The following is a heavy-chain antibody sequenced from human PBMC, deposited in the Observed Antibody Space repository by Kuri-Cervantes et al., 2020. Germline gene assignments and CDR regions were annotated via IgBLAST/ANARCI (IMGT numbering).Heavy chain of an antibody. CDR1: GFTFSSYW. Sequence: GGSLRLSCAASGFTFSSYWMSWVRQAPGKGLEWVANIKQDGSEKYYVDSVKGRFTISRDNAKNSLYPQMNSLRAEDTAVYYCARGTLRVYYGTYGMDVWGQGTTVTVSS. CDR3: ARGTLRVYYGTYGMDV. D-gene: IGHD3-10*01. J-gene: IGHJ6*02. CDR2: IKQDGSEK. V-gene: IGHV3-7*01.